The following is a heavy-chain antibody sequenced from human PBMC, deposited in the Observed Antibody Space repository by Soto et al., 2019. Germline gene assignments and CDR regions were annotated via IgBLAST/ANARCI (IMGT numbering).Heavy chain of an antibody. J-gene: IGHJ6*02. V-gene: IGHV4-34*01. CDR1: GGSFSGYY. Sequence: SETLSLTCAVYGGSFSGYYWSWIRQPPGKGLEWIGEINHSGSTNYNPSLKSRVTISVDTSKNQFSLKLSSVTAADTAVYYCARGERYQRYPFYYYYGMDVWGQGTTVTVSS. D-gene: IGHD3-16*02. CDR3: ARGERYQRYPFYYYYGMDV. CDR2: INHSGST.